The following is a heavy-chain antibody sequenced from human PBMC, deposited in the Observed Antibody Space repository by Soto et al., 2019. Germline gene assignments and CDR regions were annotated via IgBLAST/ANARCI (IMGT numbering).Heavy chain of an antibody. D-gene: IGHD3-9*01. V-gene: IGHV1-69*01. J-gene: IGHJ4*02. CDR3: ARDSRQKLRYFDCNTEGYYFDS. CDR2: IIPIFGTA. Sequence: QVQLVQSGAEVKKPGSSVKVSCKASGGTFSSSAISWVRQAPGQGLEWMGGIIPIFGTANYAQKFQGRVTITADESTSAVYMELSILRSEDTAVYYCARDSRQKLRYFDCNTEGYYFDSLGQGTLVTVSS. CDR1: GGTFSSSA.